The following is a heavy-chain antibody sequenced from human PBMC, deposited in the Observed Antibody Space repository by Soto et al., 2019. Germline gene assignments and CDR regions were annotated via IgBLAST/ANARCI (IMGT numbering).Heavy chain of an antibody. CDR2: IYDTGST. CDR1: GGSISSYY. V-gene: IGHV4-59*08. Sequence: QVQLQESGPGLVKPSETLSLTCTVSGGSISSYYWTWIRQPPGKGLEWIGYIYDTGSTNYNPSLRSRVTISLDTPKNQFSLKLSSLPAADTAVYYCARRIQYYYGLDVWGQGTTVTVSS. D-gene: IGHD5-18*01. J-gene: IGHJ6*02. CDR3: ARRIQYYYGLDV.